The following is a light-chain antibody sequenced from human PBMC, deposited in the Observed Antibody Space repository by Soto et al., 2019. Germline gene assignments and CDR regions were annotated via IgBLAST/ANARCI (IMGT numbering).Light chain of an antibody. Sequence: DIQLTQSPSFLSASVGDRVTITCRASQGISSYLAWYQQKPGKAPKLLIYAASTLQSGVPSRFSGSGSGTDFTLTISCLQSEDFATYYCQQYYSYPGFTFGPGTKVDIK. CDR2: AAS. CDR3: QQYYSYPGFT. J-gene: IGKJ3*01. CDR1: QGISSY. V-gene: IGKV1-9*01.